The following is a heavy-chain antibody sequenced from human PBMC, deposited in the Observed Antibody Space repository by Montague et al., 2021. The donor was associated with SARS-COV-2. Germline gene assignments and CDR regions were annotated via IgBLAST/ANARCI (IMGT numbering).Heavy chain of an antibody. Sequence: SETLSLTCTVSGGSISSSSYSWGWIRQPPGKGLEWIGSIYYSGSTYYNPSLKSRVTISVDTSKNQFSLKLSSVTAADTAVYYCASPTYYYDSSGSDAFDIWGQGTMVTVSS. J-gene: IGHJ3*02. CDR1: GGSISSSSYS. CDR2: IYYSGST. CDR3: ASPTYYYDSSGSDAFDI. V-gene: IGHV4-39*01. D-gene: IGHD3-22*01.